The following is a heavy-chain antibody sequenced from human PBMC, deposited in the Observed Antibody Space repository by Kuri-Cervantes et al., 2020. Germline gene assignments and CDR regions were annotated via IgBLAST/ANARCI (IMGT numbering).Heavy chain of an antibody. Sequence: GSLRLSCTVSGGSISSYYWSWIRQPAGKGPEWIGRIYTSGSTNYNPSLKSRVTISVDTSKNQFSLKLSSVTAADTAVYYCARDPRIETTTPAFDIWGQGTMVTVSS. J-gene: IGHJ3*02. CDR1: GGSISSYY. CDR2: IYTSGST. V-gene: IGHV4-4*07. CDR3: ARDPRIETTTPAFDI. D-gene: IGHD4-11*01.